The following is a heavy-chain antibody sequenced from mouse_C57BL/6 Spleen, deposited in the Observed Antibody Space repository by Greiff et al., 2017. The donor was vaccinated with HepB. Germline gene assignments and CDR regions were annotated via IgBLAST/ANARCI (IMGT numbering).Heavy chain of an antibody. CDR2: IYPGSGST. V-gene: IGHV1-55*01. J-gene: IGHJ2*01. CDR1: GYTFTSYW. D-gene: IGHD2-10*01. Sequence: VQLQQPGAELVKPGASVKMSCKASGYTFTSYWITWVKQRPGQGLEWIGDIYPGSGSTNYNEKFKSKATLTVDTSSSTAYMQLSSLTSEDSAVYYCASGAYSRGYFDDWGQGTTLTVSS. CDR3: ASGAYSRGYFDD.